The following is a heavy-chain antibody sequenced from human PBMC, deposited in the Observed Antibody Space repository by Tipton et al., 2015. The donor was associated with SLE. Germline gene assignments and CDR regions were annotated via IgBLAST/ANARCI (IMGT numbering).Heavy chain of an antibody. V-gene: IGHV4-34*11. CDR1: GGSFSDYY. CDR2: IYYGGHT. J-gene: IGHJ3*02. CDR3: ARYGDDYGDNAHALET. Sequence: TLSLTCAVYGGSFSDYYWSWVRQPPGKGLEWIGYIYYGGHTKYNPSHMSRAAISVDTSKDQFYLNLTSVTAADTAVYYCARYGDDYGDNAHALETWGQGTLVIVSA. D-gene: IGHD4-17*01.